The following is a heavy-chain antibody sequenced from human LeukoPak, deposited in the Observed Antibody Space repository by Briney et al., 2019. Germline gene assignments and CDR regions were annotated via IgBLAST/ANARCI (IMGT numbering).Heavy chain of an antibody. Sequence: GGSLRLSCAASGFSFSSNWMTWVRQAPGKGLEWVGNINPDGSEKFYADSVRGRFTISRDNPKSSLYLQMSSPRTEDTGVYYCTKDLTGKYDYWGQGTLVTVSS. J-gene: IGHJ4*02. CDR3: TKDLTGKYDY. D-gene: IGHD1-20*01. CDR1: GFSFSSNW. CDR2: INPDGSEK. V-gene: IGHV3-7*01.